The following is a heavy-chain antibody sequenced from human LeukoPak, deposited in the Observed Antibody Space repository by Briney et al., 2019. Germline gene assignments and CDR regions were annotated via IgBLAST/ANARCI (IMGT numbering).Heavy chain of an antibody. J-gene: IGHJ5*01. CDR2: IKQGGSEK. Sequence: GGSLRLSCAASGFTFSSYWMTWVRQAPGKGLEWVANIKQGGSEKYYVDSVKGRFTISRDNAKNSLYLQMNSLRAEDTAVYYCARRPTIFGGVNPPDSWGQGTLVTVSS. V-gene: IGHV3-7*01. CDR3: ARRPTIFGGVNPPDS. D-gene: IGHD3-3*01. CDR1: GFTFSSYW.